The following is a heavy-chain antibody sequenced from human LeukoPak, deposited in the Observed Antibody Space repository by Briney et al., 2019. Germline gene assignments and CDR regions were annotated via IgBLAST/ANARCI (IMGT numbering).Heavy chain of an antibody. CDR3: ARGACSGGSCYQVVPQQRRQEFDI. Sequence: PSETLSLTCAVSGGTFRGYYWSWIRQPPGKGLAWIGEIDHSGSTNYNPSLESRLTLSVDTSKSQVSLNLNSVTAADTAVYYCARGACSGGSCYQVVPQQRRQEFDIWGQGTRVTVSS. CDR2: IDHSGST. J-gene: IGHJ5*02. D-gene: IGHD2-15*01. V-gene: IGHV4-34*01. CDR1: GGTFRGYY.